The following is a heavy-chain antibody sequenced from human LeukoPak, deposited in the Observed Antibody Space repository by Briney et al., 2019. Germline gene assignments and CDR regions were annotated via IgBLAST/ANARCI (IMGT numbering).Heavy chain of an antibody. CDR3: ARAQTTAATPYYFDY. Sequence: SETLSLTCAVYGGPFSDYYWSWIRQPPGKALEWIGEINHSGSTNYNPSLKSRVTISVDTSKNQFSLRLSSLTAADAAVYYCARAQTTAATPYYFDYWGQGTLVTVSS. CDR1: GGPFSDYY. CDR2: INHSGST. V-gene: IGHV4-34*01. J-gene: IGHJ4*02. D-gene: IGHD6-13*01.